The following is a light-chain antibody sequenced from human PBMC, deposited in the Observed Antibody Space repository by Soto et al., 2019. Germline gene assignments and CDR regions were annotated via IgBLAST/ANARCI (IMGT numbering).Light chain of an antibody. CDR1: SSNIGAGYD. J-gene: IGLJ1*01. CDR3: QSYDSSLSGFDV. V-gene: IGLV1-40*01. Sequence: QSVLTQPPSVSGAPGQTVTISCTGSSSNIGAGYDVHWYQQLPGTAPKLLIYGNSNRPSGVPDRFSGSKSGTSASLAITGLQAEDEADYYCQSYDSSLSGFDVFGTGTKLTVL. CDR2: GNS.